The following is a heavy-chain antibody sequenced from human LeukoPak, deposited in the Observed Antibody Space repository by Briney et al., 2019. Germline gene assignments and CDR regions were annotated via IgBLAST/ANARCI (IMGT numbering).Heavy chain of an antibody. J-gene: IGHJ6*02. Sequence: PGGSLRLSCAASGFTFSSYGMHWVRQAPGKGLEWVAVISYDGGNKYYADSVKGRFTISRDNSKSTLYLQMNSLRAEDTAVYYCAKGYCSGGSCYGLGYYYYYGMDVWGQGTTVTVSS. CDR1: GFTFSSYG. D-gene: IGHD2-15*01. CDR2: ISYDGGNK. V-gene: IGHV3-30*18. CDR3: AKGYCSGGSCYGLGYYYYYGMDV.